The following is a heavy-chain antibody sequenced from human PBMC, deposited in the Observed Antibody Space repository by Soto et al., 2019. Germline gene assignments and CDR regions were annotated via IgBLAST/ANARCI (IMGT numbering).Heavy chain of an antibody. CDR2: ISAYNGDT. CDR1: GYTFTNYG. CDR3: AIDTLGTETTAWLDP. V-gene: IGHV1-18*04. Sequence: QVQLVQSGAEVKKPGASVRVSCKASGYTFTNYGISWLRQAPGQGLEWLGWISAYNGDTNFAQKVQRRVTMTTDTSTTTAYMELWSLTSADTAMYYCAIDTLGTETTAWLDPWGQGTLVTVSS. D-gene: IGHD1-1*01. J-gene: IGHJ5*02.